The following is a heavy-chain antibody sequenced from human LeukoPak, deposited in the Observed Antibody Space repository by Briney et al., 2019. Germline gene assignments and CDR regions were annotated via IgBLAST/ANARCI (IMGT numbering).Heavy chain of an antibody. J-gene: IGHJ4*02. V-gene: IGHV1-2*02. CDR3: ARDRPAQMVDLDY. CDR1: GYTFSGTGWY. D-gene: IGHD3-10*01. CDR2: IHPNNGDT. Sequence: GDSVKVSCKASGYTFSGTGWYLYWLRQAPGQGLECMGWIHPNNGDTAYAQKFEGRVAMTRDTSISTAYMELRRLRPDDTAVYFCARDRPAQMVDLDYWGQGTLVTVSS.